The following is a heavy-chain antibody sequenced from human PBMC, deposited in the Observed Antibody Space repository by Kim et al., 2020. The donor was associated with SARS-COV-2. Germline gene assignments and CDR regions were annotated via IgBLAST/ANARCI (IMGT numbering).Heavy chain of an antibody. CDR3: ARTYYDFWSNHIWAGAFDI. J-gene: IGHJ3*02. CDR2: IYYSGST. CDR1: GGSISSSSYY. V-gene: IGHV4-39*01. Sequence: SETLSLTCTVSGGSISSSSYYWGWIRQPPGKGLEWIGSIYYSGSTYYNPSLKSRVTISVDTSKNQFSLKLSSVTAADTAVYYCARTYYDFWSNHIWAGAFDIWGQGTMVTVSS. D-gene: IGHD3-3*01.